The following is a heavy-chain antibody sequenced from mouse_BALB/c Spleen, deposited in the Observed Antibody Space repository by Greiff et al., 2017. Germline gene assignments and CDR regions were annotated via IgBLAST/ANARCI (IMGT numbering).Heavy chain of an antibody. Sequence: QVQLKESGPGLVQPSQCLSISCTASGFSLTSYGVHWVRQSPGKGLEWLGVIWSGGSTDYNAAFISRLSISKDNSKSQVFFKMNSLQANDTAIYYCARRRADGYCAMDYWGQGTSVTVSS. D-gene: IGHD2-3*01. CDR3: ARRRADGYCAMDY. CDR2: IWSGGST. CDR1: GFSLTSYG. J-gene: IGHJ4*01. V-gene: IGHV2-2*02.